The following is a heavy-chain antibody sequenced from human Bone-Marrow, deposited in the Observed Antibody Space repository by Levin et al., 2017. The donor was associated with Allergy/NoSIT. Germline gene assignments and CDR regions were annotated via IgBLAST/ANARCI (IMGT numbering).Heavy chain of an antibody. J-gene: IGHJ4*02. CDR1: GFTFSNAW. CDR2: IKSKTDGGTT. Sequence: GGSLRLSCAASGFTFSNAWMSWVRQAPGKGLEWVGRIKSKTDGGTTDYAAPVKGRFTISRDDSKNTLYLQMNSLKTEDTAVYYCTTGRVRYCSGGSCQTFDYWGQGTLVTVSS. CDR3: TTGRVRYCSGGSCQTFDY. D-gene: IGHD2-15*01. V-gene: IGHV3-15*01.